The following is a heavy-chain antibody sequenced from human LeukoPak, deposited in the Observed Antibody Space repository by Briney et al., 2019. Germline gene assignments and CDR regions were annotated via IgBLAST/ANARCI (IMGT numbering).Heavy chain of an antibody. D-gene: IGHD2-15*01. V-gene: IGHV3-23*01. CDR3: AKDQEYCSGGSCSYYYYGMDA. J-gene: IGHJ6*02. CDR1: GFTFSSYA. Sequence: GGSLRLSCAASGFTFSSYAMSWVRQAPGKGLEWVSAISGSGGSTYYADSVKGRFTISRDNSKNTLYLQMNSLRAEDTAVYYCAKDQEYCSGGSCSYYYYGMDAWGQGTTVTVSS. CDR2: ISGSGGST.